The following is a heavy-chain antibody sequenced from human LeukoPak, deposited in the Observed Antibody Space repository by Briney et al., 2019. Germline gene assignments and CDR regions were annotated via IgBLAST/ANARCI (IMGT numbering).Heavy chain of an antibody. D-gene: IGHD3-10*01. J-gene: IGHJ6*02. CDR3: ARAGWFGEFYYGMDV. CDR2: ISSSSSYI. Sequence: GGSLRLSCAASGFTFSSYSMNWVRQAPGKGLEWVSSISSSSSYIYYADSVKGRFTISRDNAKNSLYLQMNSLRAEDTAVYYCARAGWFGEFYYGMDVWGQGTTVTVSS. V-gene: IGHV3-21*01. CDR1: GFTFSSYS.